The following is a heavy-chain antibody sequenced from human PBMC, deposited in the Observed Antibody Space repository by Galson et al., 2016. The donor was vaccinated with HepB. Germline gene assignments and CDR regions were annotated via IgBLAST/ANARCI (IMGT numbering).Heavy chain of an antibody. CDR1: GYSFTNYW. V-gene: IGHV5-10-1*01. CDR3: ARHANPLCCRGGSCYNYYGMDV. D-gene: IGHD2-15*01. Sequence: QSGAEVKKPGESLRISCKGSGYSFTNYWISWVRQMPGKGLEWMGRIDPSDSYTNYSPSFQGHVTISTDKSISTAYLQWSSLKAWDTAMYYCARHANPLCCRGGSCYNYYGMDVWGQVTTVTVSS. CDR2: IDPSDSYT. J-gene: IGHJ6*02.